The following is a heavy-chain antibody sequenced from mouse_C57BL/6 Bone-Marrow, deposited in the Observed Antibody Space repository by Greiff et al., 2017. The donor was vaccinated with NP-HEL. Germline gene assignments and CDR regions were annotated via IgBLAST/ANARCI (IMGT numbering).Heavy chain of an antibody. CDR1: GFTFSDFY. CDR3: ARDGGGNDWYFDV. Sequence: EVKVVESGGGLVQSGRSLRLSCATSGFTFSDFYMEWVRQAPGKGLEWIAASRNKANDYTTEYSASVKGRFIVSRDTSQSILYLQMNALRAEDTAIDYCARDGGGNDWYFDVWGTGTTVTVSS. J-gene: IGHJ1*03. V-gene: IGHV7-1*01. D-gene: IGHD2-1*01. CDR2: SRNKANDYTT.